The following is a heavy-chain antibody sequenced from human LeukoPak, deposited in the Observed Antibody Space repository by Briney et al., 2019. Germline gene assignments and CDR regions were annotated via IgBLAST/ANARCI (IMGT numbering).Heavy chain of an antibody. J-gene: IGHJ6*03. CDR2: INPNSGGT. CDR3: ATYDSSSSTYYYYMDV. D-gene: IGHD6-13*01. V-gene: IGHV1-2*02. CDR1: GYTFTGYY. Sequence: ASVKVSCKASGYTFTGYYMHWVRQAPGQGLEWMGWINPNSGGTNYAQKFQGRVTMTRDTSISTAYMELSRLRSDDTAVYYCATYDSSSSTYYYYMDVWGKGTTVTVSS.